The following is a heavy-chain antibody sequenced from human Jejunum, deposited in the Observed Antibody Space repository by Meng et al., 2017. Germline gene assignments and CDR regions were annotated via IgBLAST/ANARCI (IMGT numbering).Heavy chain of an antibody. CDR1: DASLTRDT. CDR2: FHISGKT. J-gene: IGHJ3*02. CDR3: AREFSRGDGGRAFDI. Sequence: SETLSLTCNVSDASLTRDTWSWIRLPTGKGLEWIGLFHISGKTPYSPSLQSRVTMSVDTSKKQSSLRMTSVTAADTAVYYCAREFSRGDGGRAFDIWGQGTMVTVSS. D-gene: IGHD3-22*01. V-gene: IGHV4-4*07.